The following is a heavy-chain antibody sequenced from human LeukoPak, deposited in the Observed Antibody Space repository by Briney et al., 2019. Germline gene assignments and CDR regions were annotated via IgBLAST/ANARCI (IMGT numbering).Heavy chain of an antibody. J-gene: IGHJ5*02. Sequence: GGSLRLSCVVSGFTFSIYSMNWVRQAPGRGLEWISYIDRAGSTIYYAESVKGRFTISRDNAKNSLYLQMNSLRAEDTAVYYCARGNNWFDPWGQGTLVTVSS. CDR1: GFTFSIYS. CDR3: ARGNNWFDP. CDR2: IDRAGSTI. V-gene: IGHV3-48*04.